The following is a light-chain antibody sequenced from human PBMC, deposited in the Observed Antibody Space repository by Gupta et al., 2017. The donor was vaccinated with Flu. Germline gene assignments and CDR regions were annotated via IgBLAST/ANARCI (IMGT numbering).Light chain of an antibody. CDR1: ALPKQY. Sequence: YHLTQPPSVPVSPGTPARITCSGDALPKQYAYWYQQKPGQDPVRGIEKDRERPSGIPERVAGSSAGTKATCHTSGVQAEDEADDYGHSAATRSNYLVLGGGTKLTVL. J-gene: IGLJ3*02. CDR3: HSAATRSNYLV. CDR2: KDR. V-gene: IGLV3-25*02.